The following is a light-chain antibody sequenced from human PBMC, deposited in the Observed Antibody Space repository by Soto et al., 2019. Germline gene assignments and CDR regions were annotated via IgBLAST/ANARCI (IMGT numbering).Light chain of an antibody. CDR2: GIS. V-gene: IGKV1-6*01. CDR3: LHDALFPYS. CDR1: QAIRND. Sequence: AIQMTQSPSSLSASVGDTVTFTCRASQAIRNDLGWFQQRPGKPPKLLIYGISILQTGVPPRFSGSGSGTDFTLTISGLQPEDFATYYCLHDALFPYSFGQGTRLEI. J-gene: IGKJ2*03.